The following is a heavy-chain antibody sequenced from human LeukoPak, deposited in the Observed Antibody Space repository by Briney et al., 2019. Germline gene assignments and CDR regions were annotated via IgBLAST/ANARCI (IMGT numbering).Heavy chain of an antibody. CDR2: INPNSGGT. V-gene: IGHV1-2*02. CDR1: GYTFSGYY. Sequence: ASVKVSCKASGYTFSGYYMHWVRQAPGQGLEWMGWINPNSGGTNYAQKFQGRVTMTRDTSISTAYMELSSLRSEDTAVYYCARDQAGDGLDIWGRGTMVTVSS. J-gene: IGHJ3*02. D-gene: IGHD6-19*01. CDR3: ARDQAGDGLDI.